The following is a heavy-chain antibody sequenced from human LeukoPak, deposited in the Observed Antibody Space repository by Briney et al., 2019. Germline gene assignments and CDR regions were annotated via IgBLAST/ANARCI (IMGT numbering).Heavy chain of an antibody. CDR2: IYYSGST. Sequence: PSETLSLTCTVSGGSISSYYWSWIRQPPGKGLEWIGYIYYSGSTNYNPSLKSRVTISVDTSKNQFSLKLSSVTAADTAVYYCAREGSSSGGYYYYYYMDVWGKGTTVTISS. CDR1: GGSISSYY. J-gene: IGHJ6*03. CDR3: AREGSSSGGYYYYYYMDV. D-gene: IGHD6-19*01. V-gene: IGHV4-59*01.